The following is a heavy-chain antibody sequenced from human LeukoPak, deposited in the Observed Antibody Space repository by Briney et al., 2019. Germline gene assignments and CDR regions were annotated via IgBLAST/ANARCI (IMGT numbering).Heavy chain of an antibody. CDR3: VRESGYTYGA. Sequence: GGSLRLSCAASGITLSNYAMNWVRQAPGKGLEWVAVIGGRDSGTLYADSVKGRFTISRDNAKNTLYLQMNSLTGEDTAVYYCVRESGYTYGAWGQGTLVTVSS. D-gene: IGHD2-2*02. CDR2: IGGRDSGT. V-gene: IGHV3-23*01. J-gene: IGHJ4*02. CDR1: GITLSNYA.